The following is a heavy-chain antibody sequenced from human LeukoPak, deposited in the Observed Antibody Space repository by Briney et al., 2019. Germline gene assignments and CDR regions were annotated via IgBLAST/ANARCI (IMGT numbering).Heavy chain of an antibody. J-gene: IGHJ4*02. CDR1: GFTFSSDW. D-gene: IGHD6-19*01. Sequence: GGSLRLSCAASGFTFSSDWVSWVRQAPGRGLEWVANIKQDGSEKYYVDSVKGRFTISRDNAENSLYLQMNSLRAEDTAVYYCAREVWLGFDYWGQGTLVTVSS. V-gene: IGHV3-7*01. CDR3: AREVWLGFDY. CDR2: IKQDGSEK.